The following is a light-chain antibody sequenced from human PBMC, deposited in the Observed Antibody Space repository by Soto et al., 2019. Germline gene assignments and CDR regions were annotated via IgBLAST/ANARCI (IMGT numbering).Light chain of an antibody. CDR1: QNLSRYF. J-gene: IGKJ5*01. CDR2: GAS. V-gene: IGKV3-20*01. CDR3: QQHDILQIT. Sequence: EVVLTQSPGTLSWSPGDIASLSCRASQNLSRYFLAWYQHKPGQAPRLLISGASRRATGIPDRFSGAGSGTDFTLTISRLEPEDFALYYCQQHDILQITFGQGTRLEIK.